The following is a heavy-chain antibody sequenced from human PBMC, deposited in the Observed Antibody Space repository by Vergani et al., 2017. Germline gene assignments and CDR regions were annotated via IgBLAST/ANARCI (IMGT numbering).Heavy chain of an antibody. CDR3: ARDEYYDSSGYY. J-gene: IGHJ4*02. CDR2: IKQDGREN. D-gene: IGHD3-22*01. Sequence: EVQLVESGGGLVQPGGSLRLSCAASGFTFSSYWMSWVRQAPGKGLEWVANIKQDGRENYYVDSVKGRFAISRDNAKNSLYLQMNSLRAEDTAVYYCARDEYYDSSGYYWGQGTLVTVSS. V-gene: IGHV3-7*01. CDR1: GFTFSSYW.